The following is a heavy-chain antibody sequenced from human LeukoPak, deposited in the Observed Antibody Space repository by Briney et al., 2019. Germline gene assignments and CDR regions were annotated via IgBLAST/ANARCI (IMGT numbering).Heavy chain of an antibody. CDR3: ARVSSSRSFDY. V-gene: IGHV3-11*05. CDR1: RFTFSDYY. Sequence: GGSLRLSCAASRFTFSDYYMSWISQAPGKGLEWVSYISDSSSYTNYADSVKGRFTISRDNAKNSLYLQMNSLRAEDTAVYYCARVSSSRSFDYWGQGTLVTVSS. J-gene: IGHJ4*02. CDR2: ISDSSSYT. D-gene: IGHD6-13*01.